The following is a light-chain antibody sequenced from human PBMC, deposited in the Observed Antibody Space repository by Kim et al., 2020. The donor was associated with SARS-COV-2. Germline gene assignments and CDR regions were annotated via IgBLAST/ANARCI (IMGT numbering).Light chain of an antibody. Sequence: SPGERATLSCRASQSFGSNLAWYQQKPGQSPRLLIYRTYTRATGIPARFSGIGSGTEFTLTINSLQSEDFAIYYCQQYNNWPLPCTFGQGTKLEIK. CDR1: QSFGSN. CDR3: QQYNNWPLPCT. J-gene: IGKJ2*02. CDR2: RTY. V-gene: IGKV3-15*01.